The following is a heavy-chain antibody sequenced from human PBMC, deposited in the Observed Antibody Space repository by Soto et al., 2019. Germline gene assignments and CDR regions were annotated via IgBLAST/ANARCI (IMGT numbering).Heavy chain of an antibody. CDR1: GYTITELS. CDR3: ATKSVSAAAGSWYFDY. D-gene: IGHD6-13*01. CDR2: FDPEDGET. J-gene: IGHJ4*02. V-gene: IGHV1-24*01. Sequence: SVKVSCKVSGYTITELSMHWVRQAPGKGLEWMGGFDPEDGETIYAQKFQGRVTMTEDTSTDTAYMELSSLRSEDTAVYYCATKSVSAAAGSWYFDYWGQGTLVTVSS.